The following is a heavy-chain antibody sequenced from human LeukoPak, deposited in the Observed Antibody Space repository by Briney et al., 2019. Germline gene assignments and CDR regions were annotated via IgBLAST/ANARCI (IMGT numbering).Heavy chain of an antibody. D-gene: IGHD3-10*01. CDR2: ISSSSSYI. J-gene: IGHJ4*02. CDR3: ARDRTMVRGVIDY. Sequence: PGGSLRLSCAASGFTFSSYSMNWVRQAPGKGLEWVSSISSSSSYIYYADSVKGRFTISRDNAKNSLYLQMNSLRAEDTAVYHCARDRTMVRGVIDYWGQGTLVTVSS. CDR1: GFTFSSYS. V-gene: IGHV3-21*01.